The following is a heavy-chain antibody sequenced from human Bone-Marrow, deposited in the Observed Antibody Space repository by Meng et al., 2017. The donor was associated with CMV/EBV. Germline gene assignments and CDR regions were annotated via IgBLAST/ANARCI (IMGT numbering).Heavy chain of an antibody. V-gene: IGHV1-69*02. D-gene: IGHD6-19*01. CDR2: IIPILGIA. CDR1: GGTFSSYT. J-gene: IGHJ4*02. Sequence: SVKVSCKASGGTFSSYTISWVRQAPGQGLEWMGRIIPILGIANYAQKFQGRVTITADKSTSTAYMELSRLRSDDTAVYYCARAGAWSSETDYWGQGTLVTVSS. CDR3: ARAGAWSSETDY.